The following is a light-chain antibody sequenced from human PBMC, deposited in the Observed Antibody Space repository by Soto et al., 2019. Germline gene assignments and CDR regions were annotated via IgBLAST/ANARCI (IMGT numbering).Light chain of an antibody. CDR1: GSYNF. CDR2: EVS. V-gene: IGLV2-23*02. Sequence: QSALTQPASVSGSPGQSITISCTVGSYNFVSWYQQHPGKAPNVLICEVSKRPSGVSDRFSGSKSGNTASLTISGLQAEDEADYYCCSDAGRSTYVFGTGTKVTVL. CDR3: CSDAGRSTYV. J-gene: IGLJ1*01.